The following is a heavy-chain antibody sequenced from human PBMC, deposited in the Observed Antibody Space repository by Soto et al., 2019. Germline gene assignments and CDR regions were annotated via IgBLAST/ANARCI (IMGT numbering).Heavy chain of an antibody. CDR3: ARSFGGGSYQNYGMDV. CDR2: IIPIFGTA. Sequence: QVQLVQSGAEVKKPGSSVKVSCKASGGTFSSYAISWVRQAPGRGLEWMGGIIPIFGTANYAQKFQGRVTITADESTSTAYMELSSLRSEDTAVYYCARSFGGGSYQNYGMDVWGQGTTVTVSS. D-gene: IGHD1-26*01. V-gene: IGHV1-69*01. CDR1: GGTFSSYA. J-gene: IGHJ6*02.